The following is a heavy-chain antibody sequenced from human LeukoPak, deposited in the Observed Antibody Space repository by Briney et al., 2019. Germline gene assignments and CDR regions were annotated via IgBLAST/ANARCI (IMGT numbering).Heavy chain of an antibody. CDR3: ARDQADYYGSGSYYLKDAFDM. CDR2: IYYSGST. CDR1: GGSISSYY. D-gene: IGHD3-10*01. Sequence: SETLSLTCTVSGGSISSYYWSWIRQPPGKGLEWIGYIYYSGSTNYNPSLKSRVTISVDTSKNQFSLKLTSVTAADTAMYYCARDQADYYGSGSYYLKDAFDMWGQGTMVTVSS. J-gene: IGHJ3*02. V-gene: IGHV4-59*12.